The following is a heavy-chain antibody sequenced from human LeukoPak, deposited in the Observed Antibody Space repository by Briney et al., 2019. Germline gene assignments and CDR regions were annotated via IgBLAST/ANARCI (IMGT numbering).Heavy chain of an antibody. CDR2: ISNSGGDT. J-gene: IGHJ3*02. CDR3: AKSRSYTVRDAFEI. V-gene: IGHV3-23*01. Sequence: GGSLRLSCAASGFTFSNAWMSWVRQAPGRGLEWVLGISNSGGDTQYADSVKGRFTISRDNSKNTLYLQMNSLRAEDTAVYYCAKSRSYTVRDAFEIWGQGTKATVSS. CDR1: GFTFSNAW. D-gene: IGHD3-10*01.